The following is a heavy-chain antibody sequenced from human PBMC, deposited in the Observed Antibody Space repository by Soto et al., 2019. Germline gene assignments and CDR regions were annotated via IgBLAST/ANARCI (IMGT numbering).Heavy chain of an antibody. D-gene: IGHD5-18*01. Sequence: QVQLVQSGAEVKKPGSSVKVSCKASGGTFSSYAISSVRQAPGQGLEWMGGLIPIFGTANYAQKFQGRVTITADESTSTAYMELSSLRSEDTAVYYCARHERGYSYAPAEDYWGQGTLVTVSS. CDR3: ARHERGYSYAPAEDY. CDR1: GGTFSSYA. CDR2: LIPIFGTA. V-gene: IGHV1-69*12. J-gene: IGHJ4*02.